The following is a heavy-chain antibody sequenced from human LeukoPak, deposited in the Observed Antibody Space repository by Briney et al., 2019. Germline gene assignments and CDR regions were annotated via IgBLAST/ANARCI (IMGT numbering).Heavy chain of an antibody. Sequence: PSETLSLTCSVSGGSISDFDWSWIRQPAGKGLEWIGRIYSSGNTNYNSSLKGRVTMSLDASKNQISLKLRSVTAADTAVYYCARNSGDYWGQGTLVTVSS. V-gene: IGHV4-4*07. D-gene: IGHD4-23*01. CDR2: IYSSGNT. CDR1: GGSISDFD. J-gene: IGHJ4*02. CDR3: ARNSGDY.